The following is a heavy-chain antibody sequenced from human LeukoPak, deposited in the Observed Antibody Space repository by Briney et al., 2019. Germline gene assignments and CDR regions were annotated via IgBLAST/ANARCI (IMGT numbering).Heavy chain of an antibody. D-gene: IGHD6-6*01. CDR3: ARDLWYSISSGLLDS. V-gene: IGHV1-18*01. CDR2: IRVYNGNK. CDR1: GYTFISYG. J-gene: IGHJ5*01. Sequence: GASLIVYCKASGYTFISYGISWVRQAPEQGIERMRWIRVYNGNKCSAQDMRGRDPMTTHTSTRTAYLELRNLSSDDTAVHYCARDLWYSISSGLLDSWGQGTLVTVSS.